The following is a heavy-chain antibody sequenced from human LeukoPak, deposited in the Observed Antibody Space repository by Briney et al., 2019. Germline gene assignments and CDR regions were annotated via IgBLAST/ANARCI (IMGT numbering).Heavy chain of an antibody. CDR2: INTNTGNP. CDR1: GYTFTSYG. V-gene: IGHV7-4-1*02. D-gene: IGHD2-8*01. Sequence: ASVKVSCKASGYTFTSYGISWVRQAPGQGLEWMGWINTNTGNPTYAQGFTGRFVFSLDTSVSTAYLQISSLKAEDTAVYYCARDLGVSRFDPWGQGTLVTVSS. J-gene: IGHJ5*02. CDR3: ARDLGVSRFDP.